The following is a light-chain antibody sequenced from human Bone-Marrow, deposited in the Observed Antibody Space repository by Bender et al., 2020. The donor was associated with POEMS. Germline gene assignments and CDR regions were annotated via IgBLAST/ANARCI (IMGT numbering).Light chain of an antibody. V-gene: IGLV3-21*02. CDR1: ALPKKY. CDR2: EDK. J-gene: IGLJ2*01. Sequence: SYELIQPPSVSVSPGQTARITCSGDALPKKYAYWYQQKSGQAPVLVVYEDKERPSGIPDRYSGSNFGDTATLTITRVEAGDEADYYCQVWDTDTDHPVFGGGTRLTVL. CDR3: QVWDTDTDHPV.